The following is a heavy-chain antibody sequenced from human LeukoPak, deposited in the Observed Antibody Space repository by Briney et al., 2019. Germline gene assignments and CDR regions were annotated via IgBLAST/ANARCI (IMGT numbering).Heavy chain of an antibody. J-gene: IGHJ6*02. V-gene: IGHV1-69*13. CDR1: GYTFTSYA. D-gene: IGHD3-22*01. CDR2: IIPIFGTA. CDR3: ARAQNYYDSSGYWTDYYYYGMDV. Sequence: SVKVSCKASGYTFTSYAMHWVRQAPGQRLEWMGGIIPIFGTANYAQKFQGRVTITADESTSTAYMELSSLRSEDTAVYYCARAQNYYDSSGYWTDYYYYGMDVWGQGTTVTVSS.